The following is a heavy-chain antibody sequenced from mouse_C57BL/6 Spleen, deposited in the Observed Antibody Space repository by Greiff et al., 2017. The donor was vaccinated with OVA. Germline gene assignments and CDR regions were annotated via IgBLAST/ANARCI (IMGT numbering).Heavy chain of an antibody. CDR2: IYPGSGST. CDR1: GYTFTSYW. J-gene: IGHJ4*01. Sequence: QVHVKQPGAELVKPGASVKMSCKASGYTFTSYWITWVKQRPGQGLEWIGDIYPGSGSTNYNEKFKSKATLTVDTSSSTAYMQLSSLTSEDSAVYYCARKAYYSNRRHSYAMDYWGQGTSVTVSS. CDR3: ARKAYYSNRRHSYAMDY. D-gene: IGHD2-5*01. V-gene: IGHV1-55*01.